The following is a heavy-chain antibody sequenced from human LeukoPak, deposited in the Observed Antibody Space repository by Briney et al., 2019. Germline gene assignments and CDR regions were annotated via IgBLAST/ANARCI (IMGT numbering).Heavy chain of an antibody. D-gene: IGHD2-2*01. J-gene: IGHJ2*01. CDR1: GDSISSSNCY. V-gene: IGHV4-39*07. Sequence: SETLSLTCTVSGDSISSSNCYWGWIRQPPGKGLEWIGSIYFSGGTYYNASLKSRVTISVDTSKNQFSLKLRSVTAADTAVYYCARVVVPAAMPWYFDLWGRGTLVTVSS. CDR2: IYFSGGT. CDR3: ARVVVPAAMPWYFDL.